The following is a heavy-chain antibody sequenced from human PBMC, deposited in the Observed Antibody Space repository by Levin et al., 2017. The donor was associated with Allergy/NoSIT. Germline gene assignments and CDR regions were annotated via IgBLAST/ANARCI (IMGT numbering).Heavy chain of an antibody. CDR1: GFSLSTSGMC. V-gene: IGHV2-70*11. D-gene: IGHD5-18*01. Sequence: TLSLTCAFSGFSLSTSGMCVSWIRQPPGKALEWLARIDWDDDKYYSTSLKTRLTISKDTSKNQVVITMTNMAPEDTAKYYCARIPQLGDSYGYYYGMDVWGQGTTVTVSS. CDR3: ARIPQLGDSYGYYYGMDV. J-gene: IGHJ6*02. CDR2: IDWDDDK.